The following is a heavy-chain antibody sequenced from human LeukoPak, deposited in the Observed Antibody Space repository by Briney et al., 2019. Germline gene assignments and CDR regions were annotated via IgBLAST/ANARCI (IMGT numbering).Heavy chain of an antibody. CDR1: GGSISNYV. CDR3: ARQSDYVNY. Sequence: PSETLSLTCTVSGGSISNYVWSWIRQPPGKGLEWIGYINDSGNTKYNPSLESRVTISVDTSKNQFSLKLSSVTAADTAVYYCARQSDYVNYWGQGTLVTVSS. J-gene: IGHJ4*02. CDR2: INDSGNT. V-gene: IGHV4-59*01.